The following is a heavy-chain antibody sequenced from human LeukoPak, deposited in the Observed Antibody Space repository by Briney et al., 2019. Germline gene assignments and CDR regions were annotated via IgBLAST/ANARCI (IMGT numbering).Heavy chain of an antibody. CDR1: GYTFTAYY. Sequence: GASVKVSCKAYGYTFTAYYMHWVRQAPGQGPEWMGWINPKSGDTNYAQKFQGRVTMTRDTSISTVYMELTRLRSDDTAMYYCARGGDYSDYLGYYHYMDVWGKGTTVTISS. CDR2: INPKSGDT. CDR3: ARGGDYSDYLGYYHYMDV. D-gene: IGHD4-11*01. V-gene: IGHV1-2*02. J-gene: IGHJ6*03.